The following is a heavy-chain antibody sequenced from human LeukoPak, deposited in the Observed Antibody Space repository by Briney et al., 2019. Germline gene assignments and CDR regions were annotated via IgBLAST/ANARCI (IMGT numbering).Heavy chain of an antibody. V-gene: IGHV4-34*01. Sequence: PSETLSLTCAVYGGSFSGYYWSWIRQPPGKGLEWIGEINHSGSTNYNPSLKSRVTISVDTSKNQFSLKLSSVTAADTAVYYCARGTGDPIRDAFDIWGQGTMVTVSS. D-gene: IGHD7-27*01. CDR1: GGSFSGYY. J-gene: IGHJ3*02. CDR3: ARGTGDPIRDAFDI. CDR2: INHSGST.